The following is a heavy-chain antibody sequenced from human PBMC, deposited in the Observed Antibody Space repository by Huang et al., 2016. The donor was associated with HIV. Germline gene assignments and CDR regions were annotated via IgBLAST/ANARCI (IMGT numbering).Heavy chain of an antibody. CDR1: GGSFSAYS. Sequence: QVQLQQWGAGLLKPSETLSLTCAVYGGSFSAYSWSWIRQPPGKGLEWMGEINHSGRTNYKPSLKSRVTISLDTSKTQLSLKLNSVTAADTAVYYCARVEGRITIFGVVIKQGAFDVWGQGTMVTVSS. CDR2: INHSGRT. V-gene: IGHV4-34*01. D-gene: IGHD3-3*01. J-gene: IGHJ3*01. CDR3: ARVEGRITIFGVVIKQGAFDV.